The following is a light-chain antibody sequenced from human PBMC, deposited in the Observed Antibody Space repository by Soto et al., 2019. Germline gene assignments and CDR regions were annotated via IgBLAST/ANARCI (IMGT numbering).Light chain of an antibody. CDR1: SSDVGGYQY. CDR2: EVT. Sequence: QSVLTQPASVSGSPGQSITISCTGTSSDVGGYQYVSWYQQHPGKAPKLLIYEVTNRPSGVSNRFSGSKSGNTASLTVSGLQAEDEADYYCSSYAGTHWVFGGGTKLTVL. J-gene: IGLJ3*02. CDR3: SSYAGTHWV. V-gene: IGLV2-14*01.